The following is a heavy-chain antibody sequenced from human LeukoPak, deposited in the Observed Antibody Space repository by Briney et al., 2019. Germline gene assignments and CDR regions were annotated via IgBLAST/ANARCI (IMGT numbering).Heavy chain of an antibody. J-gene: IGHJ4*02. CDR1: GGSISGDY. V-gene: IGHV4-59*01. CDR2: IYYFGST. D-gene: IGHD3-10*01. CDR3: ARDRGRDGGFDY. Sequence: SETLSLTCTVSGGSISGDYWSWIRQPPGKGLKWIGYIYYFGSTNYNPSLNSRVTMSVDTSKNQLSLRLSSLTAADTAVYYCARDRGRDGGFDYWGQGTLVTVSS.